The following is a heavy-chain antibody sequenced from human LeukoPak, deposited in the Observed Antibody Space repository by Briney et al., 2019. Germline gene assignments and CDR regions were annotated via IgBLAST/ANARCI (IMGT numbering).Heavy chain of an antibody. J-gene: IGHJ5*02. CDR3: ARRKRSGCSSTSCLLNWFDP. CDR1: GGSISSSSYY. Sequence: SETLSLTCTVSGGSISSSSYYWGWIRQPPGKGLEWIGSLYYSGSTYYSTSLKSRVTISVDTSKNQFSLKLSSVTAADTAVYYCARRKRSGCSSTSCLLNWFDPWGQGTLVTVSS. V-gene: IGHV4-39*07. D-gene: IGHD2-2*01. CDR2: LYYSGST.